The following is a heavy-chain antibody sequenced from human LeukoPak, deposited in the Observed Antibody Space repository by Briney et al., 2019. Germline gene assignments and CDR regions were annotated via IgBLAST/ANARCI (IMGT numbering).Heavy chain of an antibody. J-gene: IGHJ6*03. CDR1: GFSLSSYW. D-gene: IGHD1-26*01. CDR3: ARDPYSGAYGDTYYYYMDV. Sequence: GGSLRLSCAASGFSLSSYWMHWVRQAPGKGLVWVSRINSDGSSTTYADSVKGRFTISRDNARNSLYLQMNSLRAEDTAVYYCARDPYSGAYGDTYYYYMDVWGKGTTVTISS. CDR2: INSDGSST. V-gene: IGHV3-74*01.